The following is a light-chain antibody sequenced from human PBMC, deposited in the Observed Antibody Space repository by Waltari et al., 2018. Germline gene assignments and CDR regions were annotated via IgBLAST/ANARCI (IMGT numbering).Light chain of an antibody. CDR1: QNIVIW. J-gene: IGKJ2*01. CDR2: KAS. Sequence: DIQLTQSPSTLSVSVGDTVTITCRASQNIVIWLAWYQQKPGKAPKLLISKASSLESGVPSRFSGSGSGTEFTLTITSLQPDDFATYYCQHYYSLSAFGQGTKLEIK. V-gene: IGKV1-5*03. CDR3: QHYYSLSA.